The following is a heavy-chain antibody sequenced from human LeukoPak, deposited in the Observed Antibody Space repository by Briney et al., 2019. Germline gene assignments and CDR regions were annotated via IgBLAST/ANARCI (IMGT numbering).Heavy chain of an antibody. Sequence: PSETLSLPCAVYGGSFSGYYWSWIRQPPGKGLEWIGEINHSGSTNYNPSLKSRVTISVDTSKNQFSLKLSSVTAADTAVYYCARQYDYVWGSYRATFDYWGQGTLVTVSS. CDR3: ARQYDYVWGSYRATFDY. V-gene: IGHV4-34*01. CDR2: INHSGST. J-gene: IGHJ4*02. D-gene: IGHD3-16*02. CDR1: GGSFSGYY.